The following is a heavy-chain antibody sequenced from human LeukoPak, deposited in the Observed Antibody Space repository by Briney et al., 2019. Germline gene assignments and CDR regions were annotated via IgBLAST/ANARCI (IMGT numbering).Heavy chain of an antibody. CDR3: ARGSAAGPKNWFDP. Sequence: SVKVSCKASGGTFSSYAISWVRQAPGQGLEWMGWINPNSGGTNYAQKFQGRVTMTRDTSISTAYMELSRLRSDDTAVYYCARGSAAGPKNWFDPWGQGTLVTVSS. D-gene: IGHD6-13*01. V-gene: IGHV1-2*02. J-gene: IGHJ5*02. CDR2: INPNSGGT. CDR1: GGTFSSYA.